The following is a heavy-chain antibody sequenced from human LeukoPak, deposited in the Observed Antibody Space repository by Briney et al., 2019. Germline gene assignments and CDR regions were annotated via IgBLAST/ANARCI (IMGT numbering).Heavy chain of an antibody. CDR1: GFTFSSYS. V-gene: IGHV3-48*04. CDR3: ARTRPDIVVVPAAIDY. CDR2: ISSSSSTI. J-gene: IGHJ4*02. D-gene: IGHD2-2*01. Sequence: GSLRLSCAASGFTFSSYSMNWVRQAPGKGLEWVSYISSSSSTIYYADSVKGRFTISRDNAKNSLYLQMNSLRAEDTAVYYCARTRPDIVVVPAAIDYWGQGTLVTVSS.